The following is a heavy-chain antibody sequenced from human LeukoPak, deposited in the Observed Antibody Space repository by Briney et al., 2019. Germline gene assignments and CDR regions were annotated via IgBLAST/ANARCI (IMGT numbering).Heavy chain of an antibody. CDR2: IYTSGST. V-gene: IGHV4-4*07. D-gene: IGHD3-10*01. Sequence: PSETLSLTCTVSGGSISSYYWSWIRQPAGKGLEWIGRIYTSGSTNYNPSLKSRVTMSVDTSKNQFSLKLSSVTAADTAVYYCARELLWFGELSSRGVYAENWFDPWGQGTLVTVSS. J-gene: IGHJ5*02. CDR3: ARELLWFGELSSRGVYAENWFDP. CDR1: GGSISSYY.